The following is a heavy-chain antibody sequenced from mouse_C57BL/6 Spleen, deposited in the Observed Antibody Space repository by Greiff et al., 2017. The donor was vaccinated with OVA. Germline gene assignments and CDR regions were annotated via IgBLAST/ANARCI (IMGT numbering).Heavy chain of an antibody. CDR3: TRRDSSGPYYFDC. J-gene: IGHJ2*01. CDR1: GYTFTDYE. CDR2: IDPETGGT. V-gene: IGHV1-15*01. D-gene: IGHD3-2*02. Sequence: VQLQQSGAELVRPGASVTLSCKASGYTFTDYEMHWVKQTPVHGLEWIGAIDPETGGTAYNQKFKGKAILTADKSSSTAYMELRSLTSEDSAVYYCTRRDSSGPYYFDCWGQGTTLTVSS.